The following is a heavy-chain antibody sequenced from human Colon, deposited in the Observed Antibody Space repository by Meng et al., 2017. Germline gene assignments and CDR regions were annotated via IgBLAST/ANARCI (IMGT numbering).Heavy chain of an antibody. V-gene: IGHV4-4*07. CDR3: VRDGHMLRGLMRHYDF. Sequence: SETLSLTCDVSYGSVNNYFWSWIRQPAGKGLEWIWRIYSSGSTNYNPSLKSRVTMSVDTSKNQFSLTLRSVTAADTAIYYCVRDGHMLRGLMRHYDFWGQGTLVTVSS. D-gene: IGHD3-10*01. CDR1: YGSVNNYF. J-gene: IGHJ4*01. CDR2: IYSSGST.